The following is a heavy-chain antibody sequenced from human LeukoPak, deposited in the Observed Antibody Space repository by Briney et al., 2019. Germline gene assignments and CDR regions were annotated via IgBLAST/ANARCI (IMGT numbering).Heavy chain of an antibody. V-gene: IGHV4-59*01. CDR1: GGPISSYY. J-gene: IGHJ4*02. Sequence: SETLSLTCTVPGGPISSYYWSWIRQPPGKGLEWIGYIYYSGSTNYKPSLKSRVPISVDTSKNQFSLKLSSVTAADTAVYYGAKYGLGCEEPESMGFDYWGQGTLVTVSS. CDR3: AKYGLGCEEPESMGFDY. D-gene: IGHD5-24*01. CDR2: IYYSGST.